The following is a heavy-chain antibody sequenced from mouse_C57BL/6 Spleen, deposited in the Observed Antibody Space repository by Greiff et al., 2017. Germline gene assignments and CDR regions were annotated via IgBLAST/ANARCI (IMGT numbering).Heavy chain of an antibody. CDR3: ARLGPDFDY. Sequence: EVKLVESGPELVKPGASVKISCKASGFSFTGYYMHWVQQSPGNILDWIGYIYPYTGVSSYTQNFKGKATLTVDKSSSTAYMELRSLTSEDSAVYYCARLGPDFDYWGQGTTLTVSS. J-gene: IGHJ2*01. V-gene: IGHV1-31*01. CDR1: GFSFTGYY. D-gene: IGHD4-1*01. CDR2: IYPYTGVS.